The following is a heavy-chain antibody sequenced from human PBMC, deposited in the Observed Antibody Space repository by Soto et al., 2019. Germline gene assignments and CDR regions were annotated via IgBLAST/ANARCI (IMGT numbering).Heavy chain of an antibody. CDR1: GFSFVNYA. CDR2: LSGSGTST. CDR3: AKATTNGGWFNPFDS. Sequence: EVQLLESGGGLVQPGGSLRLSCAASGFSFVNYAMNWVRQAPGKGLAWVSGLSGSGTSTYYAESVKGRFTISRDNSRDTLFLQMNSLTADDTAVYYCAKATTNGGWFNPFDSWGQGALVTVSS. D-gene: IGHD6-19*01. J-gene: IGHJ4*02. V-gene: IGHV3-23*01.